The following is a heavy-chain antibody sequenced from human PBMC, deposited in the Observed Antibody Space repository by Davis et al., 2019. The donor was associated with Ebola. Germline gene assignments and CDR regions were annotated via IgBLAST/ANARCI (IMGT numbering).Heavy chain of an antibody. V-gene: IGHV4-34*01. CDR2: INHSGIT. J-gene: IGHJ4*02. D-gene: IGHD6-19*01. CDR1: GGSFSGYY. CDR3: ARAPWSSGWYWY. Sequence: SETLSLTCAVYGGSFSGYYWSWIRQPPGKGLEWIGEINHSGITNYNPSLKSRVTISVDTSKNQFSLKLSSVTAADTAVYYCARAPWSSGWYWYWGRGTLVTVSS.